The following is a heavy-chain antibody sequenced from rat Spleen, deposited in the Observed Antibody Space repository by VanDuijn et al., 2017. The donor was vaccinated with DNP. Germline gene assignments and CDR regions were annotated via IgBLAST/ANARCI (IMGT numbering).Heavy chain of an antibody. D-gene: IGHD1-9*01. CDR2: IIYDGSRT. Sequence: EVQLVESGGGLVQPGRSLKLSCAASGFTFSNYDMAWVRQAPTKGLEWVATIIYDGSRTYYRDSVKGRFTISSDNAKSTLYLQMDSLRSEDTATYYCATLGYGYNYVGYWGQGVMVPVSS. CDR1: GFTFSNYD. J-gene: IGHJ2*01. V-gene: IGHV5S10*01. CDR3: ATLGYGYNYVGY.